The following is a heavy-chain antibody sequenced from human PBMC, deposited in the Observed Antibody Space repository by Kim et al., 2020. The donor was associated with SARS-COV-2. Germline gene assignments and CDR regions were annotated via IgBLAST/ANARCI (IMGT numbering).Heavy chain of an antibody. J-gene: IGHJ6*02. D-gene: IGHD2-2*01. CDR1: GYTFTSYY. CDR2: INPSGGST. V-gene: IGHV1-46*01. Sequence: ASVKVSCKASGYTFTSYYMHWVRQAPGQGLEWMGIINPSGGSTSYAQKFQGRVTMTRDTSTSTVYMELSSLRSEDTAVYYCARDRIVVVPAAMGDGMDVWGQGTTVTVSS. CDR3: ARDRIVVVPAAMGDGMDV.